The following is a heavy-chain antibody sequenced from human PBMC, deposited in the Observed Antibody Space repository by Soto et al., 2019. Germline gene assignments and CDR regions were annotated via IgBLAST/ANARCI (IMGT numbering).Heavy chain of an antibody. D-gene: IGHD6-19*01. CDR3: TKEYPSSGKFQDLDY. Sequence: PGGSLRLSCAASGFTFSGYVIKWVRQAPGKGLEWVSAINTGGGTTYHADSVKGRFTISRDNAKNTLYLQMNSLTDEGTAVYYCTKEYPSSGKFQDLDYWGQGTLVTVSS. CDR2: INTGGGTT. J-gene: IGHJ4*02. V-gene: IGHV3-23*01. CDR1: GFTFSGYV.